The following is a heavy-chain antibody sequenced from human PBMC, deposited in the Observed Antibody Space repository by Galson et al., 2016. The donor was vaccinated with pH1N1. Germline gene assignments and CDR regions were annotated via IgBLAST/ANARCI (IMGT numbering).Heavy chain of an antibody. V-gene: IGHV5-10-1*01. CDR2: VDPSDSCT. Sequence: QSGAEVKKSGESLRISCKGSGYSFTNYWISWVRQMPGKGLEWMGRVDPSDSCTNYSPSFQGHVTIPTAKSISTAYLQWNSLKASDTAMYFCASLYCRGGYCYYAFEIWGQGTMVTVSS. CDR1: GYSFTNYW. D-gene: IGHD2-21*01. CDR3: ASLYCRGGYCYYAFEI. J-gene: IGHJ3*02.